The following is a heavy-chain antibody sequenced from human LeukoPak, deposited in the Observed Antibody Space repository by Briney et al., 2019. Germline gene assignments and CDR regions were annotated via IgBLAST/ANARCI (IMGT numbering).Heavy chain of an antibody. V-gene: IGHV4-59*01. CDR1: AGSISSYH. D-gene: IGHD2-15*01. CDR2: IYYSGST. Sequence: PSETLSLTCTVPAGSISSYHWSWIRQPPGKGLEWIGYIYYSGSTHYNLSLQSRVTLSLDTSKNQFSLKLSSVTAADAAVYYCATCSVGSCYSYYYYYMDVWGKGTTVTVSS. J-gene: IGHJ6*03. CDR3: ATCSVGSCYSYYYYYMDV.